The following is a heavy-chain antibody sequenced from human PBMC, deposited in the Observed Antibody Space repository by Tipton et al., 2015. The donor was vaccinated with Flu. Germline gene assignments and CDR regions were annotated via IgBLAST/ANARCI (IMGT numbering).Heavy chain of an antibody. Sequence: QLVQSGEEVKKPGESLKIPCKGSGYSFSSYWLGWVRQKPGKGLEWMGMISPGDSNIRYNPSFQGQVTIAADKSIDTAYLPWSSLKASDTAVYYCARLSSSVGWYFDLWGRGTLVTVSS. CDR1: GYSFSSYW. J-gene: IGHJ2*01. V-gene: IGHV5-51*01. CDR2: ISPGDSNI. D-gene: IGHD2-2*01. CDR3: ARLSSSVGWYFDL.